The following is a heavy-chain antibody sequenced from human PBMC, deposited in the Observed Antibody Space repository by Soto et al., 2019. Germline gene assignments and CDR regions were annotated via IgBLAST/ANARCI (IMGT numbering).Heavy chain of an antibody. V-gene: IGHV4-59*01. CDR3: AKRGLNFDY. D-gene: IGHD5-12*01. CDR2: IFDSGST. Sequence: SETLSLTCTVSGGSISTYYWSWIRQPPGKGLEWIGNIFDSGSTNYNPSLKSRVTISVDTSKNQFSLKVRSVTAADTAVYYCAKRGLNFDYWGQGTLVTVSS. CDR1: GGSISTYY. J-gene: IGHJ4*02.